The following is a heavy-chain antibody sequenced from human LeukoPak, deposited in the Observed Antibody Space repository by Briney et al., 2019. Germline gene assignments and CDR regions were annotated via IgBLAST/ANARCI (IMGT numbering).Heavy chain of an antibody. CDR2: IKQDGSEK. D-gene: IGHD6-19*01. CDR1: GFTFSSYW. CDR3: ARDQGSGWSRDFYYYYGMDV. Sequence: PGGSLRLSCAASGFTFSSYWMSWVRQAPGKGLEWVANIKQDGSEKCYVDSVKGRFTISRDNAKNSLYLQMNSLRAEDTAVYYCARDQGSGWSRDFYYYYGMDVWGQGTTVTVSS. J-gene: IGHJ6*02. V-gene: IGHV3-7*01.